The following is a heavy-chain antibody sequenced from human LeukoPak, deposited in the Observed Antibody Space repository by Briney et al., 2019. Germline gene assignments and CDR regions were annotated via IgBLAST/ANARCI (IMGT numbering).Heavy chain of an antibody. Sequence: ASVKVSCKASGYIFTGYYMHWVRQAPGQGLEWMGWINPNSGGTNYAQKFQGRVTMTRDTSISTAYMELSRLRSDDTAVYYCARLRFLEWPSDFDYWGQGTLVTVSS. CDR2: INPNSGGT. D-gene: IGHD3-3*01. V-gene: IGHV1-2*02. J-gene: IGHJ4*02. CDR3: ARLRFLEWPSDFDY. CDR1: GYIFTGYY.